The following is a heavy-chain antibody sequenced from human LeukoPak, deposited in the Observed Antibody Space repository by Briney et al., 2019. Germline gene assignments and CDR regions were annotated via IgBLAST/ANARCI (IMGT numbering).Heavy chain of an antibody. Sequence: GGSLRLSCAASGFTFSSYEMNWVCQAPGKGLEWVSYISSSGSSIYYADSVKGRFTISRDNSKNSLYLQMDSLRAEDTAVYYCARGVNYYDSSGYYFSYWGQGTMVTVSS. D-gene: IGHD3-22*01. V-gene: IGHV3-48*03. CDR1: GFTFSSYE. J-gene: IGHJ4*02. CDR2: ISSSGSSI. CDR3: ARGVNYYDSSGYYFSY.